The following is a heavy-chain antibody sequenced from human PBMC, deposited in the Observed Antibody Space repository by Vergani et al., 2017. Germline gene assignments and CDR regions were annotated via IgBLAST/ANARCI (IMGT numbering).Heavy chain of an antibody. V-gene: IGHV1-8*01. J-gene: IGHJ6*02. D-gene: IGHD3-9*01. CDR1: GYTFTSYD. CDR2: MNPNSGKT. CDR3: ARMRYFYWVSPEDYYGMDV. Sequence: QVQLVQSGAEVQKPGASVKVSCKASGYTFTSYDINGVRQATGQGLEWMGWMNPNSGKTGYAQKFQGRVTMTRNTSISTACMELSSLRSDDPAVYYCARMRYFYWVSPEDYYGMDVWGQGTTVTVSS.